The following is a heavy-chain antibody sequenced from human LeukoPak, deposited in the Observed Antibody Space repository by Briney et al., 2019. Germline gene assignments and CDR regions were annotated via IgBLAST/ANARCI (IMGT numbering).Heavy chain of an antibody. V-gene: IGHV1-18*01. J-gene: IGHJ6*03. CDR1: DYSFSSYG. CDR3: ARREYYYDSSGYPRYYYMDV. Sequence: GASVKVSCKTSDYSFSSYGISWGRQAPGQGLEWMGWISAYNGNTKYPQNLQGRVTMTTDTSTSTAYMELRSRTSDDTAVYYCARREYYYDSSGYPRYYYMDVWGKGATVTVSS. CDR2: ISAYNGNT. D-gene: IGHD3-22*01.